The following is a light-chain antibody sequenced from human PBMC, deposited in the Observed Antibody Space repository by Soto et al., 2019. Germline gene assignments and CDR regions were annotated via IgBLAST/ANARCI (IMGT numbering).Light chain of an antibody. Sequence: EIVLTQPRGNRSGARGERATLSCRASQSVSSYLAWYQQKPGQAPRLLIYDASNRATGIPARFSGSGSGTDFTLAISSLEPEDFAVYYCQQRSNWPLTFGGGTKVDIK. CDR2: DAS. CDR1: QSVSSY. V-gene: IGKV3-11*01. J-gene: IGKJ4*01. CDR3: QQRSNWPLT.